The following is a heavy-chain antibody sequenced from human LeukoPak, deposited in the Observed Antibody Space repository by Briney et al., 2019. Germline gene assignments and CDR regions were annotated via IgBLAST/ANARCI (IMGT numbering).Heavy chain of an antibody. V-gene: IGHV4-34*01. J-gene: IGHJ4*02. CDR3: ARLGRGVGLY. CDR1: GGSFSGYY. D-gene: IGHD3-10*01. CDR2: INHSGST. Sequence: SETLSLTCAVYGGSFSGYYWSWIRQPPGKGLEWIGEINHSGSTNYNPSLKSRVTISVDTSKNQFSLKLSSVTAADTAVYYCARLGRGVGLYWGQGTLVTVSS.